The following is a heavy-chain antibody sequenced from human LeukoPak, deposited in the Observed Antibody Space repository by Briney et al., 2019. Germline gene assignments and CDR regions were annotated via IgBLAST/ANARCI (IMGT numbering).Heavy chain of an antibody. J-gene: IGHJ4*02. CDR2: ISSSGSTM. D-gene: IGHD2-15*01. Sequence: GGSLRLSCAASGFIFSDYYMSWIRQAPGKGLEWVSYISSSGSTMYYTDSVKGRFTISRDNAKDSLYLQMNSLRAEDTAVYYCARTYGSGSLDYGGQGTLVTVSS. V-gene: IGHV3-11*04. CDR3: ARTYGSGSLDY. CDR1: GFIFSDYY.